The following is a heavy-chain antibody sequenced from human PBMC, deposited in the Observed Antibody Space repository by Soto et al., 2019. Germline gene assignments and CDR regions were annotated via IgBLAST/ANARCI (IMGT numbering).Heavy chain of an antibody. J-gene: IGHJ4*02. Sequence: PGGSLRLSCAASGFIFNSYWMHWVRQAPEKGLVWVPRISSDGSTINYADSVKGRFTISRDNAKNTLYLQMNTLRAEDTAVYYCVREEPGLRYQYWGQGTLVTVSS. V-gene: IGHV3-74*01. CDR1: GFIFNSYW. D-gene: IGHD4-17*01. CDR2: ISSDGSTI. CDR3: VREEPGLRYQY.